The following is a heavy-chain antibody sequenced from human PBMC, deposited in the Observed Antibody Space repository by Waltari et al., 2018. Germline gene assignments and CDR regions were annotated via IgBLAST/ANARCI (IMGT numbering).Heavy chain of an antibody. CDR2: IYYSGST. CDR3: ARHWKRNGYRFDP. J-gene: IGHJ5*02. Sequence: QLQLQESGPGLVKPSETLSLTCTVSGGSISSSRYYWGWIRQSPGKGLEWIGGIYYSGSTFYNPSLKSRVTISGDTSKNRFSLKLSSVTAADTAVYYCARHWKRNGYRFDPWGQGTLVTVSS. CDR1: GGSISSSRYY. D-gene: IGHD5-12*01. V-gene: IGHV4-39*01.